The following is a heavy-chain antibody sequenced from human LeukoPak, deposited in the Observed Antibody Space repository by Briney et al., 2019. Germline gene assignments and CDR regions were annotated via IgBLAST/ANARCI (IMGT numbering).Heavy chain of an antibody. J-gene: IGHJ4*02. CDR2: IIPIFGTA. V-gene: IGHV1-69*05. D-gene: IGHD3-22*01. CDR1: GGTFSSYA. CDR3: ARESTTTYYYDSSGYYFFDY. Sequence: SVKVSCKASGGTFSSYAISWVRQAPGQGLVWMGRIIPIFGTANYAQKFQGRVTITTDESTSTAYMELSSLRSEDTAVYYCARESTTTYYYDSSGYYFFDYWGQGTLVTVSS.